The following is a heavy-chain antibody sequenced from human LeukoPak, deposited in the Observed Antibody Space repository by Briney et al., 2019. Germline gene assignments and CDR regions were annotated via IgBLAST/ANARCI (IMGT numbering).Heavy chain of an antibody. CDR2: ITDSGIT. CDR1: GFTFSNYA. Sequence: GGSLRLSCAASGFTFSNYAMSWVRQAPGKGLEWNSTITDSGITYYADSVKGRFTISRDNSRNTLYLQMNSLRAEDTAVYYCAKRTYSSSGAFDYWGQGTLVTVSS. V-gene: IGHV3-23*01. D-gene: IGHD6-6*01. J-gene: IGHJ4*02. CDR3: AKRTYSSSGAFDY.